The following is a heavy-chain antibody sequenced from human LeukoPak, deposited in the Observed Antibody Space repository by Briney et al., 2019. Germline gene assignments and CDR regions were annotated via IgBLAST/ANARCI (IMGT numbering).Heavy chain of an antibody. CDR3: AREGPAGDGGFDH. V-gene: IGHV1-2*06. J-gene: IGHJ4*02. D-gene: IGHD6-19*01. Sequence: ASVKVSCKASGYTFTGYYMHWVRQAPGQGLEWMGRINPNSGGTNYAQKFQGRVTMTRDTSISTAYMELSRLRSDDTAVYYCAREGPAGDGGFDHWGQGTLVTVSS. CDR2: INPNSGGT. CDR1: GYTFTGYY.